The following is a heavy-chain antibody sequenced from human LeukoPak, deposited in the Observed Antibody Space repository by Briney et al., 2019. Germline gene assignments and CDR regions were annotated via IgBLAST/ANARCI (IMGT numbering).Heavy chain of an antibody. D-gene: IGHD3-10*01. Sequence: GGSLRLSCAASGFTFSSYAMSWVRQAPGKGLEWVSAIGGSDGSTYYADSVKGRFTISRDNSKNTLYLQMNSLRAEDTAVYYCAKDSPEYGSGSYYHWGQGTLVTVSS. CDR1: GFTFSSYA. V-gene: IGHV3-23*01. CDR3: AKDSPEYGSGSYYH. CDR2: IGGSDGST. J-gene: IGHJ4*02.